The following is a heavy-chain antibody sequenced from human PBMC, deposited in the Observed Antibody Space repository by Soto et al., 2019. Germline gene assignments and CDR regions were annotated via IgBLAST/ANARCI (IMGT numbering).Heavy chain of an antibody. CDR3: ARQPAMVRGVIWSWFDP. Sequence: QLQLQESGPGLVKPSETLSLTCTVSGGSISSSSYYWGWIRQPPGKGLEWIGSIYYSGSTYYNPSLKSRVTIFVDTSKNQFSLKLSSVTAADTAVYYCARQPAMVRGVIWSWFDPWGQGTLVTVSS. CDR2: IYYSGST. J-gene: IGHJ5*02. V-gene: IGHV4-39*01. CDR1: GGSISSSSYY. D-gene: IGHD3-10*01.